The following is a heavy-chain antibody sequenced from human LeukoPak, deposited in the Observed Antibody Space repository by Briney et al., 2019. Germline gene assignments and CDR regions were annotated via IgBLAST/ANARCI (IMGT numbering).Heavy chain of an antibody. J-gene: IGHJ4*02. D-gene: IGHD5-18*01. V-gene: IGHV4-39*07. Sequence: PSETLSLTCTVSGGSISSSSYYWGWIRQPPGKGLEWIGSIYYSGSTYYNPSLKSRVTISVDRSKNQFSLKLSSVTAADTAVYYCARAYARLHTAMVLGYFDYWGQGTLVTVSS. CDR2: IYYSGST. CDR3: ARAYARLHTAMVLGYFDY. CDR1: GGSISSSSYY.